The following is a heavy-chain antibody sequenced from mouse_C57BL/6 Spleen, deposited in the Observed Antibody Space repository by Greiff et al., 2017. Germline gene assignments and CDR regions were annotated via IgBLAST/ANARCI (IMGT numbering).Heavy chain of an antibody. CDR2: IDPETGGT. J-gene: IGHJ3*01. CDR3: TRGGYYGSSWCAY. V-gene: IGHV1-15*01. Sequence: VQLQQSGAELVRPGASVTLSCKASGYTFPDYEMHWVKQTPVHGLEWIGAIDPETGGTAYHQKFKGTAILPADKSSSTAYMELRSLPSEYSAVYYCTRGGYYGSSWCAYWGQGTLGTVSA. D-gene: IGHD1-1*01. CDR1: GYTFPDYE.